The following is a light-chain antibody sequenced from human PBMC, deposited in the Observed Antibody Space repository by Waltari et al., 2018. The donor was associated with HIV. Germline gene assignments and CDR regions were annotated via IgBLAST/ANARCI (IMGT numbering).Light chain of an antibody. J-gene: IGLJ1*01. CDR3: CSCPRSGIRYV. Sequence: QSALPQPASVSGSPGQSITTSCTGTSSNVGVDDLVSWYQQHPGEAPKLIIYEVTKRPSGVSNRFSGSKSGNTASLTISGLQAEDEADYYCCSCPRSGIRYVFGTGTKVTVL. CDR2: EVT. CDR1: SSNVGVDDL. V-gene: IGLV2-23*02.